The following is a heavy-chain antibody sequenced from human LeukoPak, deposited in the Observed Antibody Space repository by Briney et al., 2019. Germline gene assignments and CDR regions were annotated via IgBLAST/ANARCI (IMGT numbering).Heavy chain of an antibody. Sequence: SETLSLTCTVSGGSISSYYWSWIRQPPGKGLEWIGYIYYSGSTNYNPSLKSRVTISVDTSKNQFSLKLSSVTAADTTVYYCARDSGYYGMDVWGQGTTVTVSS. CDR1: GGSISSYY. V-gene: IGHV4-59*01. D-gene: IGHD3-10*01. CDR3: ARDSGYYGMDV. J-gene: IGHJ6*02. CDR2: IYYSGST.